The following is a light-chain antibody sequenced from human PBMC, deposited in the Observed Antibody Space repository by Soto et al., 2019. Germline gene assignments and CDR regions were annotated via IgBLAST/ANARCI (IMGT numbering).Light chain of an antibody. CDR1: SSDVGGYNY. Sequence: QSALTQPPSASGSPGQSVTISCTGTSSDVGGYNYVSWYQQYTGKAPKLMIYEVTKWPSGVPDRFSGSKSGNTASLTVSGLQAEDEADYYCSSYAGSSDIVLGTGTKVTVL. V-gene: IGLV2-8*01. CDR2: EVT. CDR3: SSYAGSSDIV. J-gene: IGLJ1*01.